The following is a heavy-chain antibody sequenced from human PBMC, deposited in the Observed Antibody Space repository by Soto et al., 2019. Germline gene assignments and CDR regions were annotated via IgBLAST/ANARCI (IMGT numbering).Heavy chain of an antibody. V-gene: IGHV4-39*01. CDR1: GGSINIRSYY. J-gene: IGHJ4*02. Sequence: SEPLSLTCTVSGGSINIRSYYWGWIRQSPGKGLEWIGSIYYGGSTYYNPSLKSRVAMSVDTSKNQFSLKLRSVSAADTAVYYCARQRTSVVTQAYFDDWGQGSLVTVSS. D-gene: IGHD2-21*02. CDR3: ARQRTSVVTQAYFDD. CDR2: IYYGGST.